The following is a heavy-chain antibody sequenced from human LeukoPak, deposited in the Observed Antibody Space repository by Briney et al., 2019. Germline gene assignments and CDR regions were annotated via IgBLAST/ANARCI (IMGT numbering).Heavy chain of an antibody. CDR2: TYYRSKWHN. CDR1: GDSVSSNSAA. D-gene: IGHD6-6*01. Sequence: SQTLSLTCAISGDSVSSNSAAWNWIRQSPSRGLEWLGRTYYRSKWHNDYAVSVKSRITINPDTSKNQFSLQLNSVTPEDTAVYYCARSAARRENYYYYYYMDVWGKGTTVTVSS. V-gene: IGHV6-1*01. CDR3: ARSAARRENYYYYYYMDV. J-gene: IGHJ6*03.